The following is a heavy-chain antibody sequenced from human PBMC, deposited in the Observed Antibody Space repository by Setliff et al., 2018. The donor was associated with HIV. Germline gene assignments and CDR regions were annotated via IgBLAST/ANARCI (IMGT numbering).Heavy chain of an antibody. CDR2: VYYSGSP. CDR3: MRGRSITIFGVAYFDF. J-gene: IGHJ4*02. D-gene: IGHD3-3*01. V-gene: IGHV4-39*03. CDR1: GGSIITSSHF. Sequence: NPSETLSLTCTVSGGSIITSSHFWGWVRQPPGKGLEWIATVYYSGSPSYNPSLKSRLSISVDTSNNQFSLKLTSVTAADTAVYYWMRGRSITIFGVAYFDFWGQGTLVTVSS.